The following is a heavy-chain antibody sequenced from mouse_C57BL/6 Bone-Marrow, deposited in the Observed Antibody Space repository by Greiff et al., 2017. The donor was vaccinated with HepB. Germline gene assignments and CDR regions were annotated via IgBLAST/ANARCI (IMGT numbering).Heavy chain of an antibody. D-gene: IGHD2-4*01. CDR2: ISSGSSTI. CDR1: GFTFSDYG. CDR3: ARSIYYDLYFDV. Sequence: EVMLVESGGGLVKPGGSLKLSCAASGFTFSDYGMHWVRQAPEKGLEWVAYISSGSSTIYYADTVKGRFTISRDNAKNTLFLQMTSLRSEDTAMYYCARSIYYDLYFDVWGTGTTVTVSS. J-gene: IGHJ1*03. V-gene: IGHV5-17*01.